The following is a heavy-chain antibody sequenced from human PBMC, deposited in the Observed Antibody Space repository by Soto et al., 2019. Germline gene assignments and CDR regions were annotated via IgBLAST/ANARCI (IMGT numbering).Heavy chain of an antibody. CDR1: GYTFTSYA. D-gene: IGHD6-19*01. CDR2: INAGNGNT. J-gene: IGHJ4*02. Sequence: QVQLVQSGAEEKKPGASVKVSCKASGYTFTSYAMHWVRQAPGQRLEWMGWINAGNGNTKYSQKFQGRVTITRDTSGSTAYMDLSSLRSEDTAVYYCARAVAVPADFDYWGQGTLVTVSS. CDR3: ARAVAVPADFDY. V-gene: IGHV1-3*05.